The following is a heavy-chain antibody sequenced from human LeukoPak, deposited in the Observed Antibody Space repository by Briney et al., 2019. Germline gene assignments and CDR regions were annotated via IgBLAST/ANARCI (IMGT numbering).Heavy chain of an antibody. CDR3: ASGGVGPAPFDY. Sequence: ASVKVSCKASGYSFTTYWIAWVRQMPGKGLEWMGIIYPDDSDTRYSPSFQGQVTISADKSISTAYLQWSSLKASDTAIYYCASGGVGPAPFDYWGQGTLVTVSS. J-gene: IGHJ4*02. CDR2: IYPDDSDT. D-gene: IGHD2-15*01. CDR1: GYSFTTYW. V-gene: IGHV5-51*01.